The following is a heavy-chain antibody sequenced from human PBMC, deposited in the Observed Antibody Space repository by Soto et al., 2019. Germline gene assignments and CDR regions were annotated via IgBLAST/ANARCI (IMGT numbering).Heavy chain of an antibody. J-gene: IGHJ3*02. CDR2: IIPVFGAA. CDR3: ARGAYTKSLVLKYDALEI. D-gene: IGHD2-21*01. V-gene: IGHV1-69*12. Sequence: QVQLVQSGAEVKKPGSSVRVSCKASGATLNSFINYGIPWVPQAPGQGLEYMGGIIPVFGAANHAQKFQGRVTISADEYTRTVNMERSSMTSKYTAVYYDARGAYTKSLVLKYDALEIWGQGTMVTVSS. CDR1: GATLNSFINYG.